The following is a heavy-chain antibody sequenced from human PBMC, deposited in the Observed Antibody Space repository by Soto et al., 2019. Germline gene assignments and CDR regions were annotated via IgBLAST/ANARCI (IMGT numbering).Heavy chain of an antibody. CDR2: IYYSGST. D-gene: IGHD5-18*01. V-gene: IGHV4-31*03. CDR3: ARDALTAMPYRRWFDP. Sequence: VQLQESGPGLVKPSQTLSLTCTVSGGSISSGGYYWSWIRQHPGKGLEWIGYIYYSGSTYYNPSLKSRVTISVDTSKNQFSLKLSSVTAADTAVYYCARDALTAMPYRRWFDPWGQGTLVTVSS. J-gene: IGHJ5*02. CDR1: GGSISSGGYY.